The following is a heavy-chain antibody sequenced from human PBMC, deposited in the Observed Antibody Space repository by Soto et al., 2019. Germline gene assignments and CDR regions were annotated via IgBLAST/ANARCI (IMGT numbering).Heavy chain of an antibody. CDR3: ARGLEWSGNDY. Sequence: SETLSLTCTVSGYFIGTGYYWGWIRQPPGKGLEWIGNIFHSGSTYYNPSLSGRVTISLDTSKNQFSLKLTSVTAADTAVFYCARGLEWSGNDYWGQATLVTVSS. CDR2: IFHSGST. CDR1: GYFIGTGYY. V-gene: IGHV4-38-2*02. D-gene: IGHD3-3*01. J-gene: IGHJ4*02.